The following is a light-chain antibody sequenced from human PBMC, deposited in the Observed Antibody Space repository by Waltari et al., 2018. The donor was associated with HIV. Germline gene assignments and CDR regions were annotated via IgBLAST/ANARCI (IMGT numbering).Light chain of an antibody. CDR2: RNN. V-gene: IGLV1-47*01. Sequence: QSVLTQPPSASGTPGQRVTISCSRSGSNIGSNYVYWYQHLPGTAPKLLIYRNNQRPSGVPDRFSGSKSGTSASLAISGLRSEDEADYYCAAWDDSRRGVFGGGTKLTVL. CDR3: AAWDDSRRGV. J-gene: IGLJ2*01. CDR1: GSNIGSNY.